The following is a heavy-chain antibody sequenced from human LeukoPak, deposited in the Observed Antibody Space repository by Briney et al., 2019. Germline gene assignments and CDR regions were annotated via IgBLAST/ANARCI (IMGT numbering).Heavy chain of an antibody. CDR3: ARMITWYFGL. Sequence: SETLSLTCAVSGGPISRSSSYWGWIRQPPGKGLQWIGSIYYSGSTYYSPSLKSRVTISVDTSKNQFSLRLSSVTASDTAVYYCARMITWYFGLWGRGTLVTVSS. D-gene: IGHD3-16*01. V-gene: IGHV4-39*01. CDR1: GGPISRSSSY. J-gene: IGHJ2*01. CDR2: IYYSGST.